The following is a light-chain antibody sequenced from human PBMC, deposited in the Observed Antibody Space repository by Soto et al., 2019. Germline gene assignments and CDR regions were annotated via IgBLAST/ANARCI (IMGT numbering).Light chain of an antibody. Sequence: EVVLTQSPGTLSLSPGERATLSCRASQIFSSTSLAWYQQKHGQAPRLXIYGASNRATGIPDRFSGSGSGTEFILTISRLEPEDFEVYYCQQYDSSPRTFGQGTKVDIK. CDR3: QQYDSSPRT. CDR1: QIFSSTS. CDR2: GAS. V-gene: IGKV3-20*01. J-gene: IGKJ1*01.